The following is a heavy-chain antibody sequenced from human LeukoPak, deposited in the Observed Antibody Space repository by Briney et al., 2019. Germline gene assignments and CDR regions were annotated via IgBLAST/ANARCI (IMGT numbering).Heavy chain of an antibody. CDR2: IYYSGST. CDR1: GGSISSGGYY. CDR3: ARDDVDTAMAKGFDP. Sequence: SQTLSLTCTVSGGSISSGGYYWSWIRQHPGKGLEWIGYIYYSGSTYYNPSLESRVTISVDTSKNQFSLKLSSVTAADTAVYYCARDDVDTAMAKGFDPWGQGTLVTVSS. J-gene: IGHJ5*02. V-gene: IGHV4-31*03. D-gene: IGHD5-18*01.